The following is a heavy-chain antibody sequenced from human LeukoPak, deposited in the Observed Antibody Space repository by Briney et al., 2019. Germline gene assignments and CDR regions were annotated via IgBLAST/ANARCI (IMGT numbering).Heavy chain of an antibody. V-gene: IGHV7-4-1*01. CDR3: ARVCSSISCYGVSAFDI. D-gene: IGHD2-2*01. CDR1: GYTFTSYA. CDR2: INTNTGNP. J-gene: IGHJ3*02. Sequence: GASVKVSCKASGYTFTSYAMNWVRQAPGQGLEWMGWINTNTGNPTYAQGFTGRFVFSLDTSVSTAYLQICSLKAEDTAVYYCARVCSSISCYGVSAFDIWGQGTMVTVSS.